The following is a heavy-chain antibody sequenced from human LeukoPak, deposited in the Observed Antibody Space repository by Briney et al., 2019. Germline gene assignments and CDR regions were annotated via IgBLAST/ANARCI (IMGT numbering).Heavy chain of an antibody. Sequence: SETLSLTCTVSGGSISGYYWSWIRQPPGKGLEWIGYIYYSGSTNYNPSLKSRVSISVDTSKNQFSLKLSSVTAADTAVYYCARTLYTSVWEPYAFDIWGQGTMVTVSS. V-gene: IGHV4-59*01. CDR3: ARTLYTSVWEPYAFDI. D-gene: IGHD6-25*01. CDR2: IYYSGST. J-gene: IGHJ3*02. CDR1: GGSISGYY.